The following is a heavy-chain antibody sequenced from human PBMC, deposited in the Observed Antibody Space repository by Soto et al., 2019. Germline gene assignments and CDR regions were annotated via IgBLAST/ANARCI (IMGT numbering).Heavy chain of an antibody. D-gene: IGHD1-26*01. V-gene: IGHV3-30*18. CDR3: AKDISSYSGGYTYYSDY. CDR2: ISNDGRKK. J-gene: IGHJ4*02. Sequence: QVQLVEFGGGAVQPGRSLRLSCAASGFTFSKFAMHWVRQAPGKGLEWVAVISNDGRKKYYADSVTGRFTISRENSNNTLSMQMNSLRLEDTAVYYCAKDISSYSGGYTYYSDYWGQGTLVTVSS. CDR1: GFTFSKFA.